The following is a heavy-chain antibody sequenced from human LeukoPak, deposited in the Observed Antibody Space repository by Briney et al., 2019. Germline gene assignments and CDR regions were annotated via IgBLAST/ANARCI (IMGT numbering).Heavy chain of an antibody. CDR3: ARGYDSSGYYSGWYFDL. CDR2: INPNSGGT. CDR1: GYTFTGYY. D-gene: IGHD3-22*01. V-gene: IGHV1-2*02. J-gene: IGHJ2*01. Sequence: ASVKVSCKASGYTFTGYYMHWVRQAPGQGLEWMGWINPNSGGTNYAQKFQGGVTMTRDTSISTAYMELSRLRSDDTAVYYCARGYDSSGYYSGWYFDLWGRGTLVTVSS.